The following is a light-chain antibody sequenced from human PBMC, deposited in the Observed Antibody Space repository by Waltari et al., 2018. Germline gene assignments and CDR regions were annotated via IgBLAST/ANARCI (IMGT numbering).Light chain of an antibody. CDR2: HAS. J-gene: IGKJ1*01. V-gene: IGKV3-15*01. CDR1: QTIGFS. CDR3: QQYNNWPPGT. Sequence: ETVMTQSPATLPVSPGERATLSCRTSQTIGFSLAWYQQKPGQAPRLLIYHASTRATGIPARFSGSGSETEFTLTISSLQSEDVAVYYCQQYNNWPPGTFGQGTKVEI.